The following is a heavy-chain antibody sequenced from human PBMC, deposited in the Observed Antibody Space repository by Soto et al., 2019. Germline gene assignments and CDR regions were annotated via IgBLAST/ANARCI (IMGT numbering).Heavy chain of an antibody. CDR3: ASDPDGYYDSSGCYLVDYYYYYGMDV. CDR2: IIPIFGTA. CDR1: GGTFSSYA. Sequence: QVQLVQSGAEVKKPGSSVKVSCKASGGTFSSYAISWVRQAPGQGLEWMGGIIPIFGTANYAQKFQGRVTIAADDSPSTAYMELSNLRSEDTAVYYCASDPDGYYDSSGCYLVDYYYYYGMDVWGQGTTVTVSS. J-gene: IGHJ6*02. V-gene: IGHV1-69*12. D-gene: IGHD3-22*01.